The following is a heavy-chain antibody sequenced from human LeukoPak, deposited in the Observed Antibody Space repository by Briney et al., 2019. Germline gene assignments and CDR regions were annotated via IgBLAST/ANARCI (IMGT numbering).Heavy chain of an antibody. D-gene: IGHD3-10*01. Sequence: GASVKVSCKASGYTFTGYYMHWVRLAPGQGLEWMGWINPNSGGTNYAQKFQGRVTMTRDTSISTAYMELSRLRSDDTAVYYCARDRVRITMVRGAKNWFDPWGQGTLVTVSS. V-gene: IGHV1-2*02. CDR1: GYTFTGYY. CDR3: ARDRVRITMVRGAKNWFDP. J-gene: IGHJ5*02. CDR2: INPNSGGT.